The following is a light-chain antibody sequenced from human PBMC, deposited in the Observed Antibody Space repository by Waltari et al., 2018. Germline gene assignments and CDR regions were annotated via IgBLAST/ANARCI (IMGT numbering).Light chain of an antibody. Sequence: SSDLTQDPDVSVALGQTVRIPCQGAILRTYYGNWCRQKPGQAPELVIYGKNNRPSGIPDRFSASSSENTASLIITGAQAEDEADYYCSSRELSGHVVFGGGTRLTVL. V-gene: IGLV3-19*01. CDR3: SSRELSGHVV. J-gene: IGLJ2*01. CDR1: ILRTYY. CDR2: GKN.